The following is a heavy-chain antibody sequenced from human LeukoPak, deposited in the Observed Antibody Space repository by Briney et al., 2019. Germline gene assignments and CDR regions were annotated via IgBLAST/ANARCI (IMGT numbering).Heavy chain of an antibody. Sequence: GGSLRLSCAASGFTFSSYWMSWVRQAPGKGPEWVANIKRDGSEKYYVDSVRGRYTISRDNAKNSLYLQMNSLRAEDTAVYYCARAPLGRYCSGGSCYSSSGAVDFWGQGTMVTVSS. V-gene: IGHV3-7*01. CDR2: IKRDGSEK. J-gene: IGHJ3*01. CDR1: GFTFSSYW. D-gene: IGHD2-15*01. CDR3: ARAPLGRYCSGGSCYSSSGAVDF.